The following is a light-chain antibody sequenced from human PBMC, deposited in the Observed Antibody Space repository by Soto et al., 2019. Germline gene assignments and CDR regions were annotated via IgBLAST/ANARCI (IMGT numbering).Light chain of an antibody. CDR3: PQYGSSPRT. Sequence: EIVLTQSPGTLSLSPGERATLSCRASQSVSSSYLAWYQQKPGQAPRLLIYGASSSATGIPDRFSGSGSGTDFTLTISRLEPEDFAVYYCPQYGSSPRTFGQGTKVEIK. J-gene: IGKJ1*01. V-gene: IGKV3-20*01. CDR1: QSVSSSY. CDR2: GAS.